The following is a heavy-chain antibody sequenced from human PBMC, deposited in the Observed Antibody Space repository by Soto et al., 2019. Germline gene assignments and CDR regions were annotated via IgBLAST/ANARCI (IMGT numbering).Heavy chain of an antibody. J-gene: IGHJ5*02. CDR3: ARVTNVDTAMVKFDWFDP. CDR1: GGSISSYY. Sequence: SETLSLTCTVSGGSISSYYWSWIRQPPGKGLEWIGYIYYSGSTNYNPSLKSRVTISVDTSKIQFSLKLSSVTAADTAVYYCARVTNVDTAMVKFDWFDPWGQGTLVTVSS. V-gene: IGHV4-59*01. CDR2: IYYSGST. D-gene: IGHD5-18*01.